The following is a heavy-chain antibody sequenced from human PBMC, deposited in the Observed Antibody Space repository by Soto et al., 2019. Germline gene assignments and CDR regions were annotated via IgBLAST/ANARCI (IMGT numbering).Heavy chain of an antibody. D-gene: IGHD3-22*01. CDR2: MYYSGST. Sequence: QLQLQESGPGPVKPSETLSLTCTVSSGSINSGSYYWGWIRPPPGKGLEWSGPMYYSGSTYYNSSVKSRVTLSVDTSKNQFSLKLRSLTAAGTAVYLCARDSDSTGHIVDYWGQGTLVTVSA. V-gene: IGHV4-39*02. J-gene: IGHJ4*02. CDR3: ARDSDSTGHIVDY. CDR1: SGSINSGSYY.